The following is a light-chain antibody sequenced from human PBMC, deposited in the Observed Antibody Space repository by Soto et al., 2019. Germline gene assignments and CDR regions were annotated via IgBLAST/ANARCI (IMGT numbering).Light chain of an antibody. Sequence: QSALTQPASVSGSPGQSITISCTGTSRDVGGYNYVSWYQQHPGKAPKLMIYEVSNRPSGVSHRFSGSKSGNTASLTISGLQAEDEADYYCSSYAGNGAWVFGGGTKLTVL. CDR1: SRDVGGYNY. V-gene: IGLV2-14*01. CDR2: EVS. CDR3: SSYAGNGAWV. J-gene: IGLJ3*02.